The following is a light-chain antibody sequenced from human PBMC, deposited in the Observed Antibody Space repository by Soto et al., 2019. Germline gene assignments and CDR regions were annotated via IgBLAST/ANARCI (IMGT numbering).Light chain of an antibody. J-gene: IGLJ2*01. V-gene: IGLV1-51*02. CDR2: END. Sequence: QSVLTQPPSVSAAPGQRVTISCSGSTYNIGYNFVSWYQQFPGAAPKLLIFENDKRVSGTPDRFSGSKSGTSGTLAITGLQTGDEADYYCATWESSLSIVVFGGGTKVTVL. CDR1: TYNIGYNF. CDR3: ATWESSLSIVV.